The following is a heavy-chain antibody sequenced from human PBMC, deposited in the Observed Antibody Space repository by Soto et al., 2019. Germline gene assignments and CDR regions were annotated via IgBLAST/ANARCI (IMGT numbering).Heavy chain of an antibody. CDR2: IYYSGAT. CDR3: ARGRSFRLVGVPLDS. Sequence: SETLSLTCDVSGDSISTSSYYWGWIRQPPGKGLEWIASIYYSGATYYNPSLQSRVTISVDTSNNRFSLTLKSVTAADTAVYYCARGRSFRLVGVPLDSWGQGTLVTVSS. V-gene: IGHV4-39*02. J-gene: IGHJ4*02. CDR1: GDSISTSSYY. D-gene: IGHD3-16*02.